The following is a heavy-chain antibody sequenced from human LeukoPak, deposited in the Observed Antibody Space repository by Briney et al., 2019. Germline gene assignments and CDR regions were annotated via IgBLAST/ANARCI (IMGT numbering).Heavy chain of an antibody. CDR1: GFSFSRHN. CDR2: IGSDGSYI. J-gene: IGHJ4*02. CDR3: TADLDKKQIDY. Sequence: GGSLRLSCAASGFSFSRHNMNWVRQAPMKGLEWVSSIGSDGSYIYYADSVQGRFTISRDNAKNSLYLQMNSLTAEDTAVYYCTADLDKKQIDYWGQGTLVTVSS. V-gene: IGHV3-21*01.